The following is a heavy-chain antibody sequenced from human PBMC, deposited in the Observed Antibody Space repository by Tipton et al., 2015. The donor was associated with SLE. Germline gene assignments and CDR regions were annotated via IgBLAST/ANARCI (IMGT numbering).Heavy chain of an antibody. J-gene: IGHJ4*02. CDR1: GFSISTYW. CDR3: ARGTGGYSSSYYDY. V-gene: IGHV3-74*01. CDR2: SNSDGTST. D-gene: IGHD6-13*01. Sequence: SLRLSCAASGFSISTYWMHWVRQGPEEGPVWVSRSNSDGTSTSYADSVKGRFTISRDNAKYTLYLQMNSLRGEDTAVYYCARGTGGYSSSYYDYWGQGTLVTVSS.